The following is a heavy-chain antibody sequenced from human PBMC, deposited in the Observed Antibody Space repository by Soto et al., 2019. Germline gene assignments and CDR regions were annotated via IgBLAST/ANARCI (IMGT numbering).Heavy chain of an antibody. Sequence: GGSLRLSCAASGFTFSSYSMNWVRQAPGKGLEWVSCISSSSSTIYYADSVKGRFTISRDNSKNTLYLQMNSLRAEDTAVYYCAKEDGSGSYCLVYWGQGTLVTVSS. D-gene: IGHD3-10*01. CDR2: ISSSSSTI. CDR3: AKEDGSGSYCLVY. CDR1: GFTFSSYS. J-gene: IGHJ4*02. V-gene: IGHV3-48*01.